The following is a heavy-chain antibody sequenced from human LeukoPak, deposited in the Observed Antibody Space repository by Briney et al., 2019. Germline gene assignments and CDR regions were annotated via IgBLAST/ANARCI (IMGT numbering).Heavy chain of an antibody. J-gene: IGHJ6*02. CDR2: ISSISSYI. D-gene: IGHD3-22*01. Sequence: PGGSLRLSCASTGFTFSSDSMNWVRQAPGKGLDWVSSISSISSYIYYADSVKGRFPISRGTAKNSLYLQMNSLRAEDTAVYYCARARTYDSSGYCSLSYYYYGMDVWGQGTTGTVSS. CDR1: GFTFSSDS. V-gene: IGHV3-21*01. CDR3: ARARTYDSSGYCSLSYYYYGMDV.